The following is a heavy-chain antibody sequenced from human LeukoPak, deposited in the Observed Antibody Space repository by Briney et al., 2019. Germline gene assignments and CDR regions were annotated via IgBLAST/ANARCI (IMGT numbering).Heavy chain of an antibody. CDR3: ARDIGYCSSTSCPGGDYFDY. CDR2: IYYSGST. CDR1: GGSISSYY. D-gene: IGHD2-2*01. J-gene: IGHJ4*02. V-gene: IGHV4-59*01. Sequence: PSETLSLTCTVSGGSISSYYWSWIRQPPGKGLEWIGYIYYSGSTNYNPSLKSRVTISVDTSKNQFSLKLSSVTAADTAVYYCARDIGYCSSTSCPGGDYFDYWGQGTLVTVSS.